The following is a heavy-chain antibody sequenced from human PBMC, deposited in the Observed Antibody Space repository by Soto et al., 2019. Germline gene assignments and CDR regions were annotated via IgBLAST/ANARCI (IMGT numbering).Heavy chain of an antibody. D-gene: IGHD3-3*01. Sequence: QVQLVESGGGVVQPGRSLRLSCAASGFTFSTFAMHWVRQAPGKGLEWVAVISYDGKNKYYADSVEGRFTISRDNSKNTLYMQVNSLRAEDTAVYFCAREDAYDFYNWGQVTLVTVSS. CDR3: AREDAYDFYN. CDR2: ISYDGKNK. J-gene: IGHJ4*02. CDR1: GFTFSTFA. V-gene: IGHV3-30*04.